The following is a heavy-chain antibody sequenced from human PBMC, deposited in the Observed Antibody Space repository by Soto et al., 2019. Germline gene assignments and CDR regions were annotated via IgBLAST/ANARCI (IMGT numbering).Heavy chain of an antibody. J-gene: IGHJ4*02. V-gene: IGHV1-2*02. CDR1: GYTFTGYY. CDR2: INPNSGGT. D-gene: IGHD3-16*02. CDR3: ARDPRYMITFGGVIVIPSFHFDY. Sequence: ASVKVSCKASGYTFTGYYMHWVRQAPGQGLEWMGWINPNSGGTNYAQKFQGRVTMTRDTSISTAYMELSRLRSDDTAVYYCARDPRYMITFGGVIVIPSFHFDYWGQGTLVTVSS.